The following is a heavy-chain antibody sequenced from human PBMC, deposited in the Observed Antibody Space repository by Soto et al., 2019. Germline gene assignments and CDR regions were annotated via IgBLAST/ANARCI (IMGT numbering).Heavy chain of an antibody. J-gene: IGHJ5*02. Sequence: QVHLQQWGAGLLKPSETLSLTCAVYGESFIGYYWTWIRQSPGKGLEWIGEINHGGSTNYNPSLKSRVTISIDTSKNQFSLKLTSVTAADTSVYYCARTDIVTTNGFAPWGQGTLVTVSS. D-gene: IGHD5-12*01. CDR1: GESFIGYY. V-gene: IGHV4-34*01. CDR2: INHGGST. CDR3: ARTDIVTTNGFAP.